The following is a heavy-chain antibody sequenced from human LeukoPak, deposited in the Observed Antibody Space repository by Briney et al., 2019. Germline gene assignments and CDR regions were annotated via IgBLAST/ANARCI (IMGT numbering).Heavy chain of an antibody. CDR3: ARVAYYYDSSGRYAFDI. CDR1: GVTVSSNH. Sequence: GGSLRLSCAVSGVTVSSNHMSWVRQAPGKGLEWVSAIYSGGGTYYADSVKGRFTLSRDISKNTLYLQMNSLRAEDTAVYYCARVAYYYDSSGRYAFDIWGQGTMVTVSS. D-gene: IGHD3-22*01. J-gene: IGHJ3*02. CDR2: IYSGGGT. V-gene: IGHV3-66*01.